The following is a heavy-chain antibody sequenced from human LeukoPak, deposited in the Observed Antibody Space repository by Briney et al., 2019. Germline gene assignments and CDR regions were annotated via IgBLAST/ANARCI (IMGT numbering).Heavy chain of an antibody. V-gene: IGHV4-61*08. J-gene: IGHJ4*02. D-gene: IGHD3-22*01. CDR2: IYYSGST. CDR3: ASLETYYYDSSGYYATDY. CDR1: GGSISSGGYS. Sequence: SETLSLTCAVSGGSISSGGYSWSWIRQPPGKGLEWIGYIYYSGSTNYNPSLKSRVTISVDTSKNQFSLKLSSVTAADTAVYYCASLETYYYDSSGYYATDYWGQGTLVTVSS.